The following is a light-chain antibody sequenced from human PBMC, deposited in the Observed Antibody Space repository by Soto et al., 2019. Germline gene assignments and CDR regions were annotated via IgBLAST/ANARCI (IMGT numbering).Light chain of an antibody. CDR1: QSISSW. CDR2: KAS. V-gene: IGKV1-5*03. J-gene: IGKJ1*01. CDR3: QQSYSTPPT. Sequence: IPITRSPSTLSPSVGDIVTITCRASQSISSWLAWYQQKPGKAPKLLIYKASSLESGVPSRFSGSGSGTEFTLTIISLQPEDFATYYCQQSYSTPPTFGQGTKVDIK.